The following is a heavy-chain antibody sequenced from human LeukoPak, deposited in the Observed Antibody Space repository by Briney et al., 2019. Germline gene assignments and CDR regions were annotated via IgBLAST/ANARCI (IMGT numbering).Heavy chain of an antibody. D-gene: IGHD3-9*01. J-gene: IGHJ4*02. V-gene: IGHV3-23*01. CDR3: AKGPVLRHFDWLLYEDYFDY. CDR2: ISGSGGST. Sequence: PGGSLRLSCAASGFTFSSYAMSWVRQAPGKGLEWVSAISGSGGSTYYADSVKGRFTISRDNSKNTLYLQMNSLRAEDTAVYYCAKGPVLRHFDWLLYEDYFDYWGQGTLVTVSS. CDR1: GFTFSSYA.